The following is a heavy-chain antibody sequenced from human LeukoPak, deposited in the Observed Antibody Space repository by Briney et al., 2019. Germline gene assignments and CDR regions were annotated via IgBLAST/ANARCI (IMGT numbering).Heavy chain of an antibody. J-gene: IGHJ4*02. V-gene: IGHV3-30*03. Sequence: PGGSLRLSCAASGFTFSSYGMHWVRQAPGKGLEWVAVISYDGSNKYYADSVKGRFTISRDNSKNTLYLQMNSLRAEDTAVYYCARSSGYSSGWPFDYWGQGTLVTVSS. CDR2: ISYDGSNK. D-gene: IGHD6-19*01. CDR3: ARSSGYSSGWPFDY. CDR1: GFTFSSYG.